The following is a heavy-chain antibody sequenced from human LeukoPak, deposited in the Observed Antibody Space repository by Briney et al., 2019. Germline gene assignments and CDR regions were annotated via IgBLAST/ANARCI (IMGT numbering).Heavy chain of an antibody. CDR1: GFTVGSNY. Sequence: GGSLRLSCAASGFTVGSNYMSWVRQAPGKGLEWVSVIYSGGSTYYADSVKGRFTISRDNSKNTLYLQMNSLRAEDTAVYYCARLYSSGWYEDYWGQGTLVTVSS. V-gene: IGHV3-53*01. CDR3: ARLYSSGWYEDY. D-gene: IGHD6-19*01. CDR2: IYSGGST. J-gene: IGHJ4*02.